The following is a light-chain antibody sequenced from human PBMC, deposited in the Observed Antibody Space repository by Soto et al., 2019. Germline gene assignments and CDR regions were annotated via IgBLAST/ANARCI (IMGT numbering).Light chain of an antibody. CDR2: DVS. V-gene: IGLV2-14*03. J-gene: IGLJ2*01. CDR3: SSYTSSTTVL. Sequence: QSALTQPASVSASPGQSIAISCTGTSSDVGGYDHVSWYQQHPGKAPKLMIYDVSERPSGVSDRFSGSKSGNTASLTISGLHAEDEAHYYCSSYTSSTTVLFGGGTKLTVL. CDR1: SSDVGGYDH.